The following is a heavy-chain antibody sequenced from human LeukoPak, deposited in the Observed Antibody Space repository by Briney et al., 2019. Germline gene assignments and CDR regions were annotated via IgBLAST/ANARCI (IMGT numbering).Heavy chain of an antibody. J-gene: IGHJ6*02. CDR2: IYTSGST. Sequence: SQTLSLTCTVSGGSISSGSYYWSWIRQPAGKGLEWIGRIYTSGSTNYNPSLKSRVTISVDTSKRQFSLKLSSVTAADTAVYYCARQSMVRTVGYYYGMDVWGQGTTVTVSS. CDR3: ARQSMVRTVGYYYGMDV. V-gene: IGHV4-61*02. D-gene: IGHD4/OR15-4a*01. CDR1: GGSISSGSYY.